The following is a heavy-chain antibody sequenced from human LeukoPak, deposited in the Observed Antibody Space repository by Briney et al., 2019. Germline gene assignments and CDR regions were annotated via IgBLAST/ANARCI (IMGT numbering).Heavy chain of an antibody. J-gene: IGHJ4*02. Sequence: PSETLSLTCAVYGGSFSGYYWSWIRQPPGKGLEWIGEINHSGSTNYNPSLKSRVTISVDTSKNQFSLKLSSVTAADTAVYYCASASSYYHDSSGYYFFDYWGQGTLVTVSS. CDR3: ASASSYYHDSSGYYFFDY. CDR1: GGSFSGYY. D-gene: IGHD3-22*01. CDR2: INHSGST. V-gene: IGHV4-34*01.